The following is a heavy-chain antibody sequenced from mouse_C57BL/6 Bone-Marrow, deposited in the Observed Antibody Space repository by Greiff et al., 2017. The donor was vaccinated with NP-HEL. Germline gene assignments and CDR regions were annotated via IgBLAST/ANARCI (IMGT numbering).Heavy chain of an antibody. CDR1: GFTFSSYA. D-gene: IGHD1-1*01. V-gene: IGHV5-9-1*02. CDR2: ISSGGDYI. J-gene: IGHJ1*03. CDR3: TRRDYGSSWYFDV. Sequence: EVMLVESGEGLVKPGGSLKLSCAASGFTFSSYAMSWVRQTPEKRLEWVAYISSGGDYIYYADTVKGRFTISSDNARNTLYLQMSSLKSEDTAMYYCTRRDYGSSWYFDVWGTGTTVTVSS.